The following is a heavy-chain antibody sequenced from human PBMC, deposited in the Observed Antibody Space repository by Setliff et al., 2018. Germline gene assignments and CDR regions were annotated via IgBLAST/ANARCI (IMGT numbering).Heavy chain of an antibody. J-gene: IGHJ5*02. V-gene: IGHV1-46*01. CDR2: VNPSGGKT. CDR3: ARAPWGDDYDSLYTWFDP. Sequence: ASVKVSCKASGYTFGAHYIHWLRQAPGQGLEWMGIVNPSGGKTTLSQKLQGRVSMTADASTATVYMELHSLTSEDTAIYYCARAPWGDDYDSLYTWFDPWGQGSLVTVSS. D-gene: IGHD3-22*01. CDR1: GYTFGAHY.